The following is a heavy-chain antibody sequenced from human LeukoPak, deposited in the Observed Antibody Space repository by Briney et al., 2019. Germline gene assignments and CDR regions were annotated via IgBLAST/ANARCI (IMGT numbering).Heavy chain of an antibody. CDR2: ISAYNGNT. V-gene: IGHV1-18*01. Sequence: ASVKVSCKASGYTFTSYGISWVRLAPGQGLEWMGWISAYNGNTNYAQKLQGRVTMTTDTSTSTAYMELRSLRSDDTAVYYCAGDPSPYYYYGMDVWGQGTTVTVSS. CDR3: AGDPSPYYYYGMDV. J-gene: IGHJ6*02. CDR1: GYTFTSYG.